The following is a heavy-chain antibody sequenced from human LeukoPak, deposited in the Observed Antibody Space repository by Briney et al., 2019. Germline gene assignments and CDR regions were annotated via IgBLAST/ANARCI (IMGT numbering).Heavy chain of an antibody. CDR3: ATDLGSRWLVPVDY. D-gene: IGHD6-19*01. V-gene: IGHV1-24*01. J-gene: IGHJ4*02. Sequence: ASVKVSCKVSGYTLTELSMHWVRQAPGKGLEWMGGFDPEDGETIYAQKFQGRVTMTEDTSTDTAYMELSSLRSEDTAVYYCATDLGSRWLVPVDYWGREPWSPSPQ. CDR2: FDPEDGET. CDR1: GYTLTELS.